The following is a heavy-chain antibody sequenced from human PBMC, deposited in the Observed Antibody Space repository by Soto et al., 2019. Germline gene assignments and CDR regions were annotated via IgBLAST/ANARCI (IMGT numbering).Heavy chain of an antibody. CDR3: AKAKGGSGKRFDP. CDR1: GFTFSSYG. J-gene: IGHJ5*02. V-gene: IGHV3-30*18. Sequence: QVQLVESGGGVVQPGRSLRLSCAASGFTFSSYGMHWVRQAPGKGLEWVAVISYDGSNKYYADSVKGRFTISRDNSKNTLYLQMNSLRAADTAVYYCAKAKGGSGKRFDPWGQGTLVTVSS. CDR2: ISYDGSNK. D-gene: IGHD3-10*01.